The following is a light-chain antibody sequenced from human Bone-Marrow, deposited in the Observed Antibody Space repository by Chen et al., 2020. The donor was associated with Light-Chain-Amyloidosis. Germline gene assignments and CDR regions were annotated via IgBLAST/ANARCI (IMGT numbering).Light chain of an antibody. Sequence: QSALSQPASVSGSPGQSITISCTGTNSDVGDHNYVSWYQQYPGKAPRLIIYDVSYRPSGVSHRFSGSKSGNTASLTISGLQADDEADYYCNSYTSSSTRVFGGGTKLIVL. CDR3: NSYTSSSTRV. J-gene: IGLJ3*02. CDR2: DVS. CDR1: NSDVGDHNY. V-gene: IGLV2-14*03.